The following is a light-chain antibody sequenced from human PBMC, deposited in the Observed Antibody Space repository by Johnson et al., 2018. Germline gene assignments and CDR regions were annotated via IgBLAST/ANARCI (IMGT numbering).Light chain of an antibody. CDR3: GTWASRLSAGNV. Sequence: QSVLTQPPSVSAAPGQKVTISCSGSSSNIGNNYVSWYQQLPGTAPKLLIYENNKRPSGIPDRFSGSKYGTSATLGITGLQTGDEADYYCGTWASRLSAGNVCGTGTNVTVL. CDR2: ENN. J-gene: IGLJ1*01. V-gene: IGLV1-51*02. CDR1: SSNIGNNY.